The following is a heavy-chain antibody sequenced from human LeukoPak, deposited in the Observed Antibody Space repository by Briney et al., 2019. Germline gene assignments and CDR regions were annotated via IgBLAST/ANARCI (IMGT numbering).Heavy chain of an antibody. Sequence: GRSLKLSCTASGFSLSDSAIHWVRQAPGKGLEWLGRIRNKRDTSATAYTASVRGRLTISRDDSRNTAYLQMNSLKTEDTAVYFCTSTSYCDTTSCPYYYYGMDVWGKGTSVTVSS. V-gene: IGHV3-73*01. CDR1: GFSLSDSA. CDR3: TSTSYCDTTSCPYYYYGMDV. J-gene: IGHJ6*04. D-gene: IGHD2-2*01. CDR2: IRNKRDTSAT.